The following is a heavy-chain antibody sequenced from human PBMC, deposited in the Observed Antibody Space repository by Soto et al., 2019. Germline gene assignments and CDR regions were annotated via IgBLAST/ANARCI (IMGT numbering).Heavy chain of an antibody. Sequence: QMQLQESGPGLVKPSETLSLTCTVSGGSISRSSFHWGWIRQPPGKGLEWIGSIHYSGSTYYNPSLKSRVTISVDTSKNQFSLNLSSVTAADTAVYYCARHCANGVCFLGRWFDPWGQGTLVTVSS. CDR3: ARHCANGVCFLGRWFDP. CDR1: GGSISRSSFH. V-gene: IGHV4-39*01. J-gene: IGHJ5*02. CDR2: IHYSGST. D-gene: IGHD2-8*01.